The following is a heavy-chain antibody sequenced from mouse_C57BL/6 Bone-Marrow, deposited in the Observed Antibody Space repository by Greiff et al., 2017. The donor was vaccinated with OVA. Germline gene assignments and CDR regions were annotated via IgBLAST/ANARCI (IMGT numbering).Heavy chain of an antibody. CDR1: GYTFTSYW. D-gene: IGHD1-1*01. J-gene: IGHJ2*01. CDR2: IDPSDSYT. V-gene: IGHV1-69*01. Sequence: VQLQQPGAELVMPGASVKLSCKASGYTFTSYWMHWVKQRPGQGLEWIGEIDPSDSYTNYNQKFKGKSTLTVDKSSSTAYMQLSSLTSEDSAVYYCARSYYGSSYFDYWGKGTTLTVSS. CDR3: ARSYYGSSYFDY.